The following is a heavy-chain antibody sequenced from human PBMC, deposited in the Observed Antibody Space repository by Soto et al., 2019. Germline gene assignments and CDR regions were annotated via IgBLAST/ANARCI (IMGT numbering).Heavy chain of an antibody. Sequence: GESLKISCKGSGYSLTSYWISWVRQMPGKGLEWMGRIDPSDSYTNYSPSFQGHVTISADKSISTAYLQWSSLKASDTAMYYCARGTVVVPAAIGGYYYYGMDVWGQGTTVTVSS. D-gene: IGHD2-2*02. J-gene: IGHJ6*02. CDR2: IDPSDSYT. V-gene: IGHV5-10-1*01. CDR3: ARGTVVVPAAIGGYYYYGMDV. CDR1: GYSLTSYW.